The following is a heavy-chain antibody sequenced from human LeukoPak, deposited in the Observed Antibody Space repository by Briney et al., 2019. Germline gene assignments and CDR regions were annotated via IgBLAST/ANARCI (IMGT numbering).Heavy chain of an antibody. CDR1: GFSFGDYA. V-gene: IGHV3-49*03. CDR3: SRGPGESDDYGDYVFDY. D-gene: IGHD4-17*01. J-gene: IGHJ4*02. CDR2: IRSKLFGGTT. Sequence: GGSLRLSCTTSGFSFGDYAISWFRQAPGKGLEWVGFIRSKLFGGTTEYAASVKGGLTISRDDSKSIAYLHMNSLKAEDTALYYCSRGPGESDDYGDYVFDYWGQGTLVAVSS.